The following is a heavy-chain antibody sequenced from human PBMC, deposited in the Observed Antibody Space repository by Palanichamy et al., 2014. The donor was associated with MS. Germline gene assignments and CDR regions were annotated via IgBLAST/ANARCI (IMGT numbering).Heavy chain of an antibody. J-gene: IGHJ5*02. V-gene: IGHV4-38-2*02. Sequence: QVQLQESGPGLVKPSETLSLTCAVSGYSISSGYYWGWIRQPPGKGLEWIGSIYHSGSTYYNPSLKSRVTISVDTSKNQFSLKLSSVTAADTAVYYCAREGQMTTVTRGVVDPWGQGTLVTVSS. D-gene: IGHD4-11*01. CDR2: IYHSGST. CDR3: AREGQMTTVTRGVVDP. CDR1: GYSISSGYY.